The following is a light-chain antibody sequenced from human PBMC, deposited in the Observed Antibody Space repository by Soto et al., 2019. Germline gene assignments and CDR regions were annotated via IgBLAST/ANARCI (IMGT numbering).Light chain of an antibody. Sequence: QSALTQPASVSGSPGQSITISCTGTSSDVGGYNAVSWYQQHPGKAPKLMISEVSNRPSGVSNRFSGSKSRNTASLTISGLQAEDGADYYCSSYTSSSTLWVFGGGTKLTVL. CDR3: SSYTSSSTLWV. J-gene: IGLJ3*02. V-gene: IGLV2-14*01. CDR2: EVS. CDR1: SSDVGGYNA.